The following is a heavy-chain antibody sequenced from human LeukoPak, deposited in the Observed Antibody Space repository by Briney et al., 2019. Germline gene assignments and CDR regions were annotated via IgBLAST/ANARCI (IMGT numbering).Heavy chain of an antibody. CDR3: AKKGGYEKFDY. V-gene: IGHV3-21*06. CDR1: GFTFSNYN. CDR2: ITSDNYI. D-gene: IGHD3-22*01. J-gene: IGHJ4*02. Sequence: GGSLRLSRATSGFTFSNYNMNWVRQAPGKGLEWVSSITSDNYIYYADSLKGRFTTSRDNAKNSLYLQMDSLRVDDTAVYYCAKKGGYEKFDYWGQGTLVTVSS.